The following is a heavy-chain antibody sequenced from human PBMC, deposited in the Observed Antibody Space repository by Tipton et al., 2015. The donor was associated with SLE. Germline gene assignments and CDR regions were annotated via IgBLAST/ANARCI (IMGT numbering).Heavy chain of an antibody. D-gene: IGHD4/OR15-4a*01. V-gene: IGHV4-38-2*02. CDR3: TGGGRGDGANQFDP. J-gene: IGHJ5*02. Sequence: GLVKPSGTLSLTCSASGHSISSGFYWGWIRQSPGKGREWIGNFYHRGTTYYNPSLKSRVTISADTSKNQFSLKLTSVTVADTAVYYCTGGGRGDGANQFDPLGQGTLVTVSS. CDR1: GHSISSGFY. CDR2: FYHRGTT.